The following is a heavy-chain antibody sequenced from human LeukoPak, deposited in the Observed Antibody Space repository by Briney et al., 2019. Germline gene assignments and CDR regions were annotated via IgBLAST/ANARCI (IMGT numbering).Heavy chain of an antibody. Sequence: AGSLRLSCAASGFTFSSYAMHWVRQAPGKGLEWVAVISYDGSNKYYADSVKGRFTISRDNSKNTLYLQMNSLRAEDTAVYYCARDSAIAAAGGYFDYWGQGTLVTVSS. V-gene: IGHV3-30-3*01. CDR1: GFTFSSYA. CDR2: ISYDGSNK. D-gene: IGHD6-13*01. J-gene: IGHJ4*02. CDR3: ARDSAIAAAGGYFDY.